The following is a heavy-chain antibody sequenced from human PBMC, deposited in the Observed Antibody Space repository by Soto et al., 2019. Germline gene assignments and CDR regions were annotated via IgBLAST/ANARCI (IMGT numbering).Heavy chain of an antibody. CDR2: INHSGST. Sequence: SETLSLTCAVYGGSFSGYYWSWIRQPPGKGLEWIGEINHSGSTNYNPSLKSRVTISVDTSKNQFSLKLSSVTAADTAVYYCARARSGGSWRMQYSYGMDVWGQGTTVTVSS. CDR3: ARARSGGSWRMQYSYGMDV. J-gene: IGHJ6*02. V-gene: IGHV4-34*01. D-gene: IGHD2-15*01. CDR1: GGSFSGYY.